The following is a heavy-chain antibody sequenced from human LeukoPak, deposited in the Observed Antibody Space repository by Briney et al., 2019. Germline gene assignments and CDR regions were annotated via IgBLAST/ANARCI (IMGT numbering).Heavy chain of an antibody. CDR1: GYTFTSYG. Sequence: ASVKVSCKASGYTFTSYGISWVRQAPGQGLEWIGWISAYNGNTNYAQKLQGRVTMTTDTSTSTAYMELRSLRSDDTAVYYCARTHSSGWVFDYWGQGTLVTVSS. CDR2: ISAYNGNT. D-gene: IGHD6-19*01. CDR3: ARTHSSGWVFDY. J-gene: IGHJ4*02. V-gene: IGHV1-18*01.